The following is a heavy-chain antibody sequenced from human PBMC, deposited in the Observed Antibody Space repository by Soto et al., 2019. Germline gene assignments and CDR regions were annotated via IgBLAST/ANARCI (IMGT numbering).Heavy chain of an antibody. CDR2: ISGSGHST. CDR3: AKGFCSGTSCYAPFDY. J-gene: IGHJ4*02. CDR1: GFTFSSYA. Sequence: GGSLRLSCAASGFTFSSYAMSWVRQAPGKGLDWVSSISGSGHSTYYADSVKGRFTISRDNSKNTLYLQMNSLTAEDTAAYYCAKGFCSGTSCYAPFDYWGQGTLVTVSS. D-gene: IGHD2-2*01. V-gene: IGHV3-23*01.